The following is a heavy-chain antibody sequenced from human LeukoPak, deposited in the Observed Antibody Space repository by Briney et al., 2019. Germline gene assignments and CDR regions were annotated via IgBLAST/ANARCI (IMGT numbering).Heavy chain of an antibody. J-gene: IGHJ5*02. CDR1: GFTFSSSW. D-gene: IGHD2-2*01. CDR2: IKKDGSEK. CDR3: AIDPTTPPQVAAPINWFDP. V-gene: IGHV3-7*02. Sequence: PGGSLRLSCAAFGFTFSSSWMSWVRQAPGKGLEWVANIKKDGSEKYYVDSVKGRFTVSRDNVNSSLYLQMDSLRAEDTAVYYCAIDPTTPPQVAAPINWFDPWGQGTLVTVSS.